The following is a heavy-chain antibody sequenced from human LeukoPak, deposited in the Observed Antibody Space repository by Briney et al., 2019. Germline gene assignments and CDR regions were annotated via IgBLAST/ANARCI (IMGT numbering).Heavy chain of an antibody. CDR2: ISSSSSYI. Sequence: PGGSLRLSCAASGFTFSSYSMNWVRQAPGKGLEWVSSISSSSSYIYYADSVKGRFTISRDNAKDSLYLQMNSLRAEDTAVYYCARDLDQDSSGYPYYFDYWGQGTLVTVSS. D-gene: IGHD3-22*01. V-gene: IGHV3-21*01. CDR1: GFTFSSYS. J-gene: IGHJ4*02. CDR3: ARDLDQDSSGYPYYFDY.